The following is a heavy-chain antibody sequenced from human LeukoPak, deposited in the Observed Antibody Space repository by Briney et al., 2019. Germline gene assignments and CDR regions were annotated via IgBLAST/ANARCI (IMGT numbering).Heavy chain of an antibody. CDR2: IYHSGST. Sequence: RSSETLSLTCAVSGGSISSGGYSWSWIRQPPGEGLEWIGYIYHSGSTYYNPSLKSRVTISVDRSKNQFSLKLSSVTAADTAVYYCAGAVGAAACWFDPWGQGTLVTVSS. CDR3: AGAVGAAACWFDP. CDR1: GGSISSGGYS. D-gene: IGHD2-2*01. J-gene: IGHJ5*02. V-gene: IGHV4-30-2*01.